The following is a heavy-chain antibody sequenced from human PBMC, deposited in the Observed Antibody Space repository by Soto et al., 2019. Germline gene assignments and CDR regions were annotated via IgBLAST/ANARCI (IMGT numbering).Heavy chain of an antibody. CDR2: ISGSGGST. D-gene: IGHD2-15*01. CDR3: AKGITRAGGSSPEY. CDR1: GFTFSSYA. J-gene: IGHJ4*02. V-gene: IGHV3-23*01. Sequence: EVQLLESGGGLVQPGGSLRLSCAASGFTFSSYAMSWVRQAPGKGLEWVSAISGSGGSTYYAGSVKGRFTISRDNSKNTLYLQMNSLRAEDTAVYYCAKGITRAGGSSPEYWGQGTLVTVSS.